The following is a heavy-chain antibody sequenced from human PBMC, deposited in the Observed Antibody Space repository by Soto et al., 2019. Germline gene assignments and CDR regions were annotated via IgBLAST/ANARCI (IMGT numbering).Heavy chain of an antibody. V-gene: IGHV4-30-2*01. Sequence: SETLSLTCSVSGDSITSVGNSWVWIRQPPGKSLEWIGYIYRGGSTYFNPSLKGRVTVSVDTSRSQFSLRLTSVTAADTAMYFCARKNNNCTSTGRSDFFYYWG. CDR1: GDSITSVGNS. CDR3: ARKNNNCTSTGRSDFFYY. CDR2: IYRGGST. D-gene: IGHD2-8*01. J-gene: IGHJ4*01.